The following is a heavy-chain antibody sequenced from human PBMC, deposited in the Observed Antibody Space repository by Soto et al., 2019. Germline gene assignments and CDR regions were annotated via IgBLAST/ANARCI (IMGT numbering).Heavy chain of an antibody. J-gene: IGHJ5*02. CDR3: ARVSLVASDAAPRGWFDP. CDR1: GFSFSDHY. V-gene: IGHV3-72*01. CDR2: IRNKANSYAT. Sequence: EMQLVESGGDLVQPGGSLRLSCAASGFSFSDHYMDWVRQAPGKGLEWVGRIRNKANSYATEYAASGKGRVTISRGDTKTSLYLQMNSLQTEDTAVYYCARVSLVASDAAPRGWFDPWGQGTLVTVSS. D-gene: IGHD3-16*01.